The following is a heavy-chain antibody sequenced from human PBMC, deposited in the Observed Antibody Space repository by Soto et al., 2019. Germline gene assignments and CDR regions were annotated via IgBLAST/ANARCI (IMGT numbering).Heavy chain of an antibody. CDR2: IYYSGST. CDR3: ARVGSGDRDAFDI. V-gene: IGHV4-59*01. J-gene: IGHJ3*02. D-gene: IGHD2-21*02. Sequence: SETLSLTCTVSGGSISSYYWSWIRQPPGKGLEWIGYIYYSGSTNYNPSLKSRVTISVDTSKNQFSLKLSSVTAADTAVYYCARVGSGDRDAFDIWGQGTMVPVSS. CDR1: GGSISSYY.